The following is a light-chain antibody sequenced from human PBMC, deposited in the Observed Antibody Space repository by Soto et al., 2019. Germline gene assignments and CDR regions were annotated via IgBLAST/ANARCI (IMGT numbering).Light chain of an antibody. CDR2: HAS. Sequence: DIQMTQSPSSLSASIGDRVTLTCRASQGISNYLAWYQEKPGKAPELLIYHASTWQSGVPSRFSGSGSGTDFTLTISSLQPEDVAIYYCQHYNNFLFTFGPGTKVDIK. CDR3: QHYNNFLFT. CDR1: QGISNY. V-gene: IGKV1-27*01. J-gene: IGKJ3*01.